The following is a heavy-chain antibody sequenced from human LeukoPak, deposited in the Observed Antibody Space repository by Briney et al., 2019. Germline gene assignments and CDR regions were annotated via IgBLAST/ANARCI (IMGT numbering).Heavy chain of an antibody. J-gene: IGHJ6*04. CDR2: IYYSGST. CDR1: GVSISSYY. CDR3: ARANYYYYYGMAV. Sequence: SETLSLTCAVSGVSISSYYWIWIRQPPGKGLEWIGYIYYSGSTNYNPSLKSRVTISVDTSKNQLSLQLSSVNAADTAVYYCARANYYYYYGMAVWGKGTTVTVSS. V-gene: IGHV4-59*01.